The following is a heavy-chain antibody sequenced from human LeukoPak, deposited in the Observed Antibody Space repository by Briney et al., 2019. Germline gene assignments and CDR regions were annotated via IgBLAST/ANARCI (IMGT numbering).Heavy chain of an antibody. Sequence: EASVKVSCKASGYTFTSYAMHWVRQAPGQRLEWMGWINAGNGNTKYSQKFQGRVTVTRDTSTSTVHMELSGLRSEDTAVYYCAGDQEGFDYWGQGTLVTVSS. J-gene: IGHJ4*02. CDR2: INAGNGNT. V-gene: IGHV1-3*01. CDR3: AGDQEGFDY. CDR1: GYTFTSYA.